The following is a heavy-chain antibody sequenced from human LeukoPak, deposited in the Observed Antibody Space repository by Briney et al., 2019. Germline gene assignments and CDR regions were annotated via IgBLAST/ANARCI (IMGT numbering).Heavy chain of an antibody. V-gene: IGHV5-51*01. Sequence: PGESLKISCKGSGYIFTSYWITWVRQMPGKGLEWMGITYPGDSETRYSPSFQGQVTISADKSISTAYLQWSSLKASDTAMYYCARRSYDGKDFDYWGQGTLVTVSS. J-gene: IGHJ4*02. CDR2: TYPGDSET. D-gene: IGHD4-23*01. CDR1: GYIFTSYW. CDR3: ARRSYDGKDFDY.